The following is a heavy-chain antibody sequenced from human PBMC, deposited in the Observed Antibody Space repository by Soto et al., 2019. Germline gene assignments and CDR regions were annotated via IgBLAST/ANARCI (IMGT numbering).Heavy chain of an antibody. V-gene: IGHV3-9*01. J-gene: IGHJ4*02. D-gene: IGHD5-18*01. CDR3: AKELGGYSYGYELDH. CDR1: GFTFDIYA. CDR2: ISWNSGTR. Sequence: EVQLVDSGGGLVQPGRSLRLSCAASGFTFDIYAMLWVRQAPGKGLEWVSSISWNSGTRGYADSVKGRFTISRDNAKNSLYLQMDSLSTEDTAFYYCAKELGGYSYGYELDHWGQGTLVAVSS.